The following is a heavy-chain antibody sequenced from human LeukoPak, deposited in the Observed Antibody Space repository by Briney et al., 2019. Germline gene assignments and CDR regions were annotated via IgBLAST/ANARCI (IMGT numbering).Heavy chain of an antibody. J-gene: IGHJ5*02. V-gene: IGHV3-21*01. CDR3: ARDHYYDSSGYCP. D-gene: IGHD3-22*01. CDR1: GFTFSSDS. Sequence: PGGSLRLSCAASGFTFSSDSMNWVRQAPGKGLERVSSISSSSSYIYYADSLKGRFTISRDNAKNSLYLQMNSLRAEDTAVYYCARDHYYDSSGYCPCGQRTLVTVSS. CDR2: ISSSSSYI.